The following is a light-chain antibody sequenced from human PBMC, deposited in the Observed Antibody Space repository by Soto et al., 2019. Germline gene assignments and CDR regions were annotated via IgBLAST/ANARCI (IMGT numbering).Light chain of an antibody. CDR2: EVT. J-gene: IGLJ3*02. CDR3: CSYAGSYDWV. Sequence: QSALTQPRSVSGSPGQTVTISFTGTNSDVGGYNYVSWYQQHPGKAPKVLIYEVTKRPSGVPDRFSGSKSGNTASLTISGLQAEDEADYYCCSYAGSYDWVFGGGTKLTVL. CDR1: NSDVGGYNY. V-gene: IGLV2-11*01.